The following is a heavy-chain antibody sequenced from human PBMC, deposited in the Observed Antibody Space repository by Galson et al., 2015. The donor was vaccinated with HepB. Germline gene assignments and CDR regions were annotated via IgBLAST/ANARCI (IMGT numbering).Heavy chain of an antibody. CDR2: MSSSTNYI. CDR3: ATNTPAAVMRASGMDV. CDR1: GSILSSYS. V-gene: IGHV3-21*01. J-gene: IGHJ6*02. Sequence: SLRLSCAASGSILSSYSMNWVRQAPGKGLEWVSSMSSSTNYIYYADSVKGRLTVSIDNAKNSLFLQMNSLRAEDTAVYYCATNTPAAVMRASGMDVWGQGTAVTVS. D-gene: IGHD6-13*01.